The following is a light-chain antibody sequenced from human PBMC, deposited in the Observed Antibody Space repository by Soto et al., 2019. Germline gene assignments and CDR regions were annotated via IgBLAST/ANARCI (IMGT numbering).Light chain of an antibody. V-gene: IGKV1-5*03. Sequence: DIQMTQSPSTLSASVGDRVIITCRASESISNWLAWYQHKPGKAPNLLIYKASSLKSGVPLRFSGSGSGTEFTLTINSLKPDDFATYYCQQYDTYWTFGQGTKVDIK. J-gene: IGKJ1*01. CDR3: QQYDTYWT. CDR2: KAS. CDR1: ESISNW.